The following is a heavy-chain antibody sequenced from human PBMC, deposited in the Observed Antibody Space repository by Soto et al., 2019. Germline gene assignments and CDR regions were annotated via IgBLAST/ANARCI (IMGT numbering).Heavy chain of an antibody. CDR2: ISSSSSYI. Sequence: EVQLVESGGGLVKPGGSLRLSCAASGFTFSSYSMNWFRQAPGKGLEWVSSISSSSSYIYYADSVKGRFTISRDNDKNSLYLQMNSLRAEDTAVYYCARDQPGYSYGYGLGYWGQGTLVTVSS. CDR1: GFTFSSYS. V-gene: IGHV3-21*01. D-gene: IGHD5-18*01. J-gene: IGHJ4*02. CDR3: ARDQPGYSYGYGLGY.